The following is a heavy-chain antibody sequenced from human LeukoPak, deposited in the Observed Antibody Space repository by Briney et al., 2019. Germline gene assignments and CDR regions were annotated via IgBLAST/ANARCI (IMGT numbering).Heavy chain of an antibody. CDR3: ARDGNYYDSSGYDFDY. J-gene: IGHJ4*02. V-gene: IGHV1-46*01. CDR2: INPSGDST. Sequence: ASVKVSCKASGYTFTSYYMHWVRQAPGQGLEWMGIINPSGDSTSYAQKFQGRVTMTRDTSTSTVYMELSSLRSEDTAVYYCARDGNYYDSSGYDFDYWGQGTLVTVSS. CDR1: GYTFTSYY. D-gene: IGHD3-22*01.